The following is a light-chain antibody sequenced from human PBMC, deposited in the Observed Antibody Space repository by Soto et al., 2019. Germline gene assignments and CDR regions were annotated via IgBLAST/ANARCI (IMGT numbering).Light chain of an antibody. V-gene: IGKV3-15*01. J-gene: IGKJ5*01. CDR1: QSVSNN. Sequence: EIVLTQSPGTLSLSPGERATLSCSAIQSVSNNYLAWYQQRPGQAPRLLMFRTSSRATGFPARFSGSGSGTEFNLTISSLQSEDFGVYYCQQYNNWPPYTFGQGGRLEIK. CDR3: QQYNNWPPYT. CDR2: RTS.